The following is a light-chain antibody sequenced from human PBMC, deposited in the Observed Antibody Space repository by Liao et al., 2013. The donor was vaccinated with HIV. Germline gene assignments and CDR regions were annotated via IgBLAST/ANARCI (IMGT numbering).Light chain of an antibody. CDR3: QTWDNNINYV. CDR1: SIGSKS. J-gene: IGLJ1*01. V-gene: IGLV3-21*01. Sequence: SYELTQPPSVSVAPGMTARITCGGNSIGSKSVHWYQQKPGLAPVVVIYYDSDRPSGIPERFSGSNSGNTATLTISWVEAGDEADYYCQTWDNNINYVFGTGTKVTVL. CDR2: YDS.